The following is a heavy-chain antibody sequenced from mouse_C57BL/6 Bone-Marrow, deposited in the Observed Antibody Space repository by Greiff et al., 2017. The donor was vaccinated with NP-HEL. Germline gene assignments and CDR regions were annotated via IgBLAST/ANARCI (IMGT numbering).Heavy chain of an antibody. J-gene: IGHJ3*01. CDR2: IRNKANGYTT. CDR1: GFTFTDYY. Sequence: EVQLVESGGGLVQPGGSLSLSCAASGFTFTDYYMSWVRQPPGKALEWLGFIRNKANGYTTEYSASVKGRFTISRDNSQSILYLQMNALRAEDSATYYCARSLNWGGRAWFAYWGQGTLVTVSA. CDR3: ARSLNWGGRAWFAY. D-gene: IGHD4-1*01. V-gene: IGHV7-3*01.